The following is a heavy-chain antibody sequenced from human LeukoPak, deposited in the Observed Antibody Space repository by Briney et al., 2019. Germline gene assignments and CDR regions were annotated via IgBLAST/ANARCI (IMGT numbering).Heavy chain of an antibody. D-gene: IGHD3-22*01. Sequence: PSETLSLTCTVSGGSISSSNYYWGWIRQPPGKGLGWIGSVYYSGSTYYNPSLKSRVTISVDASKNQFSLKLSSVTAADTAVYFCARHVLRYYDTSGYYFWGQGTLVTVSS. CDR2: VYYSGST. CDR3: ARHVLRYYDTSGYYF. J-gene: IGHJ4*02. V-gene: IGHV4-39*01. CDR1: GGSISSSNYY.